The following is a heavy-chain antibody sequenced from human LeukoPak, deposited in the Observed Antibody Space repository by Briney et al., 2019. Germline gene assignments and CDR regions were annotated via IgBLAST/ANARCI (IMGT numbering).Heavy chain of an antibody. CDR3: ARDYGGSSPFDY. CDR2: ISSSGTTI. Sequence: GGSLRLSCAASGFTFSTYEMNWVRQAPGKGLEWVSYISSSGTTIYYADSVKGRFTISRDNAKNSLYLQMNSLRAEDTAVYYCARDYGGSSPFDYWGQGTLVTVSS. CDR1: GFTFSTYE. D-gene: IGHD4-23*01. J-gene: IGHJ4*02. V-gene: IGHV3-48*03.